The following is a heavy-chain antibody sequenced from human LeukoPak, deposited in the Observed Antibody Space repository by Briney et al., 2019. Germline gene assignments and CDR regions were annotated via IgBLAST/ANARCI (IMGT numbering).Heavy chain of an antibody. Sequence: SETLSLTCTVSGGSISSSSYYWAWIRQPPGKGLEWIGNIDNIGSTYYNPSLQSRVTISVDKSKDQLSLKLNSVTATDTAIYYCARPPGIAAAWFDPWGQGTLVTVSS. D-gene: IGHD6-13*01. CDR3: ARPPGIAAAWFDP. J-gene: IGHJ5*02. CDR1: GGSISSSSYY. CDR2: IDNIGST. V-gene: IGHV4-39*01.